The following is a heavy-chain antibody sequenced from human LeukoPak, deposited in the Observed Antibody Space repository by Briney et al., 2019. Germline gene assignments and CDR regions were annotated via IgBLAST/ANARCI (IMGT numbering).Heavy chain of an antibody. D-gene: IGHD2-2*01. J-gene: IGHJ4*02. Sequence: GGSLRLSCAASGFTFSSYSMNWVCQAPGKGLEWVSSISSSSSYIYYADSVKGRFTISRDNAKNSLYLQMNSLRAEDTAVYYCAREGPLDSSTSCPDYWGQGTLVTVSS. CDR1: GFTFSSYS. CDR2: ISSSSSYI. V-gene: IGHV3-21*01. CDR3: AREGPLDSSTSCPDY.